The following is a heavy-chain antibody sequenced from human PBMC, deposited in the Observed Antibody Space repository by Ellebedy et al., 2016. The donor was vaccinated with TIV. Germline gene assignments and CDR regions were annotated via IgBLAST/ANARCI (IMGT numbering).Heavy chain of an antibody. CDR3: ARWGPGVGALGDFDY. J-gene: IGHJ4*02. Sequence: AASVKVSCKASGGTFSNYAISWVRQAPGQGLEWMGGINPIFGTAKYAQKFQDRVTITADESTSTAYMELSSLRFEDTAVYYCARWGPGVGALGDFDYWGQGTLVTVSS. CDR1: GGTFSNYA. D-gene: IGHD1-26*01. CDR2: INPIFGTA. V-gene: IGHV1-69*13.